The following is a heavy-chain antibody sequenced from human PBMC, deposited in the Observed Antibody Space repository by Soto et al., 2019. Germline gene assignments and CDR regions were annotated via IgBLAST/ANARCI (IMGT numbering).Heavy chain of an antibody. CDR1: GYTFSSYG. Sequence: GASGKVSCKASGYTFSSYGISWGRQAPGQGLEWMGWISAYNGNTNYAQKLQGRVTMTTDTSTSTAYMELRSLRSDDTAVYYCARDVSSSWYEPVGFQHWGQGTLVTVSS. CDR2: ISAYNGNT. V-gene: IGHV1-18*01. D-gene: IGHD6-13*01. J-gene: IGHJ1*01. CDR3: ARDVSSSWYEPVGFQH.